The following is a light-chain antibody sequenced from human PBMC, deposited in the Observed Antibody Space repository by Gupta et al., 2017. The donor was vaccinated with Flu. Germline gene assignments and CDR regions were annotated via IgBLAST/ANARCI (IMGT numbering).Light chain of an antibody. CDR3: SSHAGRVTWV. CDR1: SNDVGSSNR. V-gene: IGLV2-11*01. CDR2: DVT. Sequence: QSAPTQPRSVSGSPGQSVTIFCTGTSNDVGSSNRVSWYQQRPGKAPKLILYDVTERPSGVPDRFSGSKSGNTASLTISGLQADDEADYYCSSHAGRVTWVFGAGTTVTVL. J-gene: IGLJ1*01.